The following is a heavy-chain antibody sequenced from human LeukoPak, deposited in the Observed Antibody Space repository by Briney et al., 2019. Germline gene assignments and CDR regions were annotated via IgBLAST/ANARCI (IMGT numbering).Heavy chain of an antibody. CDR1: GFTFSSYA. CDR3: AKCDDYVWGSLDY. D-gene: IGHD3-16*01. V-gene: IGHV3-23*01. J-gene: IGHJ4*02. Sequence: GGSLRLSCAASGFTFSSYAMSWVRQAQGKGLEWVSAISGSGDSTYYADSAKGRFTISRDNSKNTLYLQMNSLRVEDTAVYYCAKCDDYVWGSLDYWGQGTLVTVSS. CDR2: ISGSGDST.